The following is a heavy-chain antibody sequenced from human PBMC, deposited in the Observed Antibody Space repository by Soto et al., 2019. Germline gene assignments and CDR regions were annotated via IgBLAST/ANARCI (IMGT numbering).Heavy chain of an antibody. V-gene: IGHV1-69*04. Sequence: ASVKVSCKASGGTFSSYTISWVRQAPGQGLEWMGRIIPILGIANYAQKFQGRVTITADKSTSTAYMELSSLRSEDTAVYYCARERGQLGAHMDYYYYYRDVWGKGPRVTVP. J-gene: IGHJ6*03. CDR1: GGTFSSYT. CDR3: ARERGQLGAHMDYYYYYRDV. CDR2: IIPILGIA. D-gene: IGHD5-18*01.